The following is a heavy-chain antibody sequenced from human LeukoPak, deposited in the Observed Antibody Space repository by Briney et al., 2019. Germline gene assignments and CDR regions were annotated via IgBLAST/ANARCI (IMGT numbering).Heavy chain of an antibody. Sequence: SETLSLTCTVSGGSISSYYWSWIRQPPGKGLEWIGYIYYSESTNYNPSLKSRVTISVDTSKNQFSLKLSSVTAADTAVYYCARGPRKDIVVVPAALHFDYWGQGTLVTVSS. J-gene: IGHJ4*02. CDR3: ARGPRKDIVVVPAALHFDY. CDR1: GGSISSYY. V-gene: IGHV4-59*01. CDR2: IYYSEST. D-gene: IGHD2-2*01.